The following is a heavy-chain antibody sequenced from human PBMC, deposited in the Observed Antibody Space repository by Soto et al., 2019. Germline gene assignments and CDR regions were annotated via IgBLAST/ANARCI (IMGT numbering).Heavy chain of an antibody. V-gene: IGHV3-30*18. D-gene: IGHD2-8*02. CDR3: AKEAGYCTGRRCETAPYWYCDL. CDR2: ISYDGSNK. J-gene: IGHJ2*01. CDR1: GFTFSSYG. Sequence: QVQLVESGGGVVQPGRSLRLSCAASGFTFSSYGMHWVRQAPGKGLEWVAVISYDGSNKYYADSVKGRFTISRDNSKNEVYLQMTGVRAEYSAVYYCAKEAGYCTGRRCETAPYWYCDLWGRGTLVTVSS.